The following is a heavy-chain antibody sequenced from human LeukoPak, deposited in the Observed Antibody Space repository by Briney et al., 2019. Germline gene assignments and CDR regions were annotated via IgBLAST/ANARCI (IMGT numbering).Heavy chain of an antibody. D-gene: IGHD3-10*01. J-gene: IGHJ4*02. CDR3: ARELWFGSLYFDY. CDR2: IYTSGST. CDR1: GGSISSGSYY. Sequence: TSETLSLTCTVSGGSISSGSYYWSWIRQPAGKGLEWIGRIYTSGSTNYNPSLKSRVTISVDTSKNQFPLKLSSVTAADTAVYYCARELWFGSLYFDYWGQGTLVTVSS. V-gene: IGHV4-61*02.